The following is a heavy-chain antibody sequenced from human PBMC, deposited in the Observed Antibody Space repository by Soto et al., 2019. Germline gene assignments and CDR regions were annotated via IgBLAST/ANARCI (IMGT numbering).Heavy chain of an antibody. D-gene: IGHD3-10*01. CDR3: AGMAKGYYYGMDV. J-gene: IGHJ6*02. CDR2: INSDGSST. V-gene: IGHV3-74*01. CDR1: GFTFSSYW. Sequence: SLRLSCAASGFTFSSYWMHWVRQAPGKGLVWVSRINSDGSSTSYADSVKGRFTISRDNAKNTLYLQMNSLRAEDTAVYYSAGMAKGYYYGMDVWGQGTTVTVSS.